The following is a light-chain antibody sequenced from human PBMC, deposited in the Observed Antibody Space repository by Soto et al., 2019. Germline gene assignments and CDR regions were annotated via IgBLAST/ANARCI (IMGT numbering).Light chain of an antibody. V-gene: IGKV3-20*01. J-gene: IGKJ1*01. CDR2: GAS. CDR3: QQYGSAPWT. Sequence: EIVLTQSPGTLSLSPGESATLSCRASQRGSSSYLAWYQQKPGQAPRLLIYGASSRATGIPDRFSGSGSGTDFTLPISRLETEDFAVYSFQQYGSAPWTFGQGTKVEIK. CDR1: QRGSSSY.